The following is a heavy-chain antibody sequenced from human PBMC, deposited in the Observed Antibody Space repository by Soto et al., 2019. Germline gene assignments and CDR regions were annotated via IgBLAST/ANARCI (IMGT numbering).Heavy chain of an antibody. Sequence: ESGGGVVQPGRSLRLSCAASGFTFSSYGIHWVRQAPGTGLEWVALISYDGTDKYYADSVKGRFTISRDNSKNTLYLQMSSLGPEDTAVYYCVKERYAQLWLEDYGMDVWGQGTTVTV. V-gene: IGHV3-30*18. D-gene: IGHD5-18*01. CDR1: GFTFSSYG. CDR2: ISYDGTDK. J-gene: IGHJ6*02. CDR3: VKERYAQLWLEDYGMDV.